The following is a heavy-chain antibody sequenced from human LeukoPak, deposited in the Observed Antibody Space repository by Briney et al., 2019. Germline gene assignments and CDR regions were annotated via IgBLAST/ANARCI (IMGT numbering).Heavy chain of an antibody. J-gene: IGHJ3*02. D-gene: IGHD3-22*01. V-gene: IGHV4-31*03. CDR2: IYYSGST. CDR3: ARGYYYDSSGYYFDAFDI. Sequence: SETLSLTCTVSGGSISSGGYYWSWIRQHPGKGLGWIGYIYYSGSTYYNPSLKSRVTISVDTSKNQFSLKLSSVTAADTAVYYCARGYYYDSSGYYFDAFDIWGQGTMVTVSS. CDR1: GGSISSGGYY.